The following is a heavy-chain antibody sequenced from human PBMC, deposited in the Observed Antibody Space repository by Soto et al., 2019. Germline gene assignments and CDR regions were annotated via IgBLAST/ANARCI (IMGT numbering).Heavy chain of an antibody. CDR1: GDGVSSNSAA. J-gene: IGHJ6*02. V-gene: IGHV6-1*01. D-gene: IGHD3-22*01. CDR3: ARDPSVSYYDRSGYYGDYYYYGMDG. CDR2: TYYRSKWYN. Sequence: SQTLSLTCAISGDGVSSNSAAWNWIRQSPSRGLEWLGRTYYRSKWYNDYAVSVKSRITINPDTSKNQFSLQLNSVTPEDTAVYYCARDPSVSYYDRSGYYGDYYYYGMDGWGQGTTVTVSS.